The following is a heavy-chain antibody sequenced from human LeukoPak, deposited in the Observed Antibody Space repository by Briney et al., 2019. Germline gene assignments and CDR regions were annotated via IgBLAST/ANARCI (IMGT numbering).Heavy chain of an antibody. Sequence: SVKVSCKASGGTFSSYAISWVRQAPGQGLEWMGGIIPIFGTANYAQKFQGRVTVTTDESTGTAYMELSSLRSEDTAVYYCASSITIFGVVVPGSYMDVWGKGTTVTVSS. CDR3: ASSITIFGVVVPGSYMDV. CDR1: GGTFSSYA. CDR2: IIPIFGTA. D-gene: IGHD3-3*01. J-gene: IGHJ6*03. V-gene: IGHV1-69*05.